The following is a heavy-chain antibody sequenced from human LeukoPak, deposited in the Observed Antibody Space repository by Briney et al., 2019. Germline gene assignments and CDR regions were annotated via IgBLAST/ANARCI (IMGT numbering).Heavy chain of an antibody. Sequence: GGSLRLSCAASGFTFSNYWMSWVRQAPGKGLERVANIKQDGSEEYYVDSVKGRFTISRDNAKNSLYLQMNSLRAEDTAVYYCASDRDYYDSSGYLFDYWGQGTLVTVSS. D-gene: IGHD3-22*01. CDR2: IKQDGSEE. V-gene: IGHV3-7*01. J-gene: IGHJ4*02. CDR3: ASDRDYYDSSGYLFDY. CDR1: GFTFSNYW.